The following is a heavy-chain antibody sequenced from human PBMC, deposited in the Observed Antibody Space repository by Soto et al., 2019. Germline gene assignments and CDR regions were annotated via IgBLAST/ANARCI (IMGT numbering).Heavy chain of an antibody. J-gene: IGHJ6*02. V-gene: IGHV1-69*01. Sequence: QEQLVQSGAEVKKPGSSVKVSCKASGDTFSSYAISWVRQAPGQGLEWMGGIIPVHRRTHYAQKFQGRVAITADESTSTVYMELNSLTSEDTAMYYCTRREYNEYIWDYYGMDVWGLGTTVTVSS. CDR1: GDTFSSYA. CDR3: TRREYNEYIWDYYGMDV. D-gene: IGHD3-16*01. CDR2: IIPVHRRT.